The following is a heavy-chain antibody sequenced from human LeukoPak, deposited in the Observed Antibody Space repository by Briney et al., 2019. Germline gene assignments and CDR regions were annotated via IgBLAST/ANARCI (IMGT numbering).Heavy chain of an antibody. CDR3: ASGTPRYCSSTSCYVGNYYYYGMDV. CDR1: GYTFTSYG. Sequence: ASVKVSCKASGYTFTSYGISWVRQAPGQGLEWMGWISAYNGNTNYAQKLQGRVTMATDTSTSTAYMELRSLRSDDTAVYYCASGTPRYCSSTSCYVGNYYYYGMDVWGQGTTVTVSS. J-gene: IGHJ6*02. CDR2: ISAYNGNT. V-gene: IGHV1-18*01. D-gene: IGHD2-2*01.